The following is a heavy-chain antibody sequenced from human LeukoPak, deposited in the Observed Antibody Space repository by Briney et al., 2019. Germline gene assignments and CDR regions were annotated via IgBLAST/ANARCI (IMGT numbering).Heavy chain of an antibody. Sequence: SQTLSLTFAISGDSVSINSAAWDWIRQSPSRGLEWLGRTYYRSKYFNDYAVSVKSRITINPDTFKNQFSLQLNSVTPEDTAVYYCARDPGYCSGGSCFDYWGQGTLVTVSS. D-gene: IGHD2-15*01. CDR2: TYYRSKYFN. CDR1: GDSVSINSAA. V-gene: IGHV6-1*01. CDR3: ARDPGYCSGGSCFDY. J-gene: IGHJ4*02.